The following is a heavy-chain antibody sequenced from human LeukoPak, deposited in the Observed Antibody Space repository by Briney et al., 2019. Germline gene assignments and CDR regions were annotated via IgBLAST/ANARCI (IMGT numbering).Heavy chain of an antibody. CDR2: IIPIFGTA. Sequence: SVKVSCKASGGTFTSYAISWVRQAPGQGLEWMGGIIPIFGTANYAQKFQGRVTITRDASMSTAYMELSSLGFEAPAVDYCSRRILGNYDFWSGYYRSDGYYYYYYYMDVWGKGTTGTVSS. J-gene: IGHJ6*03. CDR1: GGTFTSYA. V-gene: IGHV1-69*05. D-gene: IGHD3-3*01. CDR3: SRRILGNYDFWSGYYRSDGYYYYYYYMDV.